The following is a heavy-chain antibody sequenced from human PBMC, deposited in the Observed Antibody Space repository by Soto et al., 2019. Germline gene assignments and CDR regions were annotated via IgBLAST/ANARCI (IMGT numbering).Heavy chain of an antibody. CDR3: ARDDSERPATY. CDR2: IYHSGST. CDR1: GGSISSGGYY. D-gene: IGHD3-10*01. V-gene: IGHV4-30-2*01. Sequence: PSETLSLTCTVSGGSISSGGYYWSWIRQHPGKGLEWIGYIYHSGSTYYNPSLKSRVTISVVRSKNQFSLKVFSVTAADTAVYYCARDDSERPATYWGQGTLVTVSS. J-gene: IGHJ4*02.